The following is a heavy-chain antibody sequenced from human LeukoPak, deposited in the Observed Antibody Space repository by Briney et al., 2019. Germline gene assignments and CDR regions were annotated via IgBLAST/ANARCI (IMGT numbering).Heavy chain of an antibody. D-gene: IGHD2-21*02. Sequence: GGSLRLSCAASGFTFSNYWMSWVRQAPGKGLEWVANIKQDGSEKYYVDSMKGRFTISRDNAKNSLYLQMNSLGAEDTAVYYCAKVPRDSDCYWGQGTLVTVSS. J-gene: IGHJ4*02. CDR3: AKVPRDSDCY. CDR2: IKQDGSEK. V-gene: IGHV3-7*01. CDR1: GFTFSNYW.